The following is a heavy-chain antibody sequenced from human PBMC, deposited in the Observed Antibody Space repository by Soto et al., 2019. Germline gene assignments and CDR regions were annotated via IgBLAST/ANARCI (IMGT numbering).Heavy chain of an antibody. Sequence: XGGLRLSFAASGFSFSSYGMNWVRQAPGKGLEWLSYISVTGSIYYADSVKGRFTISRDNAKQSLYLQMNSLRDEDTAVYYCARDRYGSGSLFDSWGQGTLVTVSS. J-gene: IGHJ4*02. CDR1: GFSFSSYG. CDR3: ARDRYGSGSLFDS. CDR2: ISVTGSI. D-gene: IGHD3-10*01. V-gene: IGHV3-48*02.